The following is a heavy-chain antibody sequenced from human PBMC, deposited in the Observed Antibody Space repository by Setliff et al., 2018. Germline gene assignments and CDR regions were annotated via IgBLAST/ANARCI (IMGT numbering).Heavy chain of an antibody. D-gene: IGHD3-22*01. J-gene: IGHJ4*02. CDR2: IYYSGTT. CDR3: ASLPYYDSSGYSLSYY. V-gene: IGHV4-59*08. Sequence: SETLSLTCTVSGGSISNYYWSWIRQPPGKGLEWIGYIYYSGTTNSIPSLKSRVTISVDTSKNQFSLKLSSVTAADTAVYYCASLPYYDSSGYSLSYYWGQGTLVTVSS. CDR1: GGSISNYY.